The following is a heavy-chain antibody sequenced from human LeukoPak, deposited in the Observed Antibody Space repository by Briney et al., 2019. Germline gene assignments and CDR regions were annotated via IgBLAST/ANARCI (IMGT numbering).Heavy chain of an antibody. D-gene: IGHD1-26*01. CDR2: IKQDGSEK. V-gene: IGHV3-7*01. CDR1: GFTFSSYW. Sequence: GGSLRLSCAASGFTFSSYWMSWVRQAPGKGLEWVANIKQDGSEKYYADSVKGRFTISRDNSKNTLYLQMNSLRAEDTAVYYCAKGVKWKLLPYFDYWGQGTLVTVSS. CDR3: AKGVKWKLLPYFDY. J-gene: IGHJ4*02.